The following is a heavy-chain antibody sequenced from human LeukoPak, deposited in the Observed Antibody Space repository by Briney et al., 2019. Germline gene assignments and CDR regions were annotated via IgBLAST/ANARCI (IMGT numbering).Heavy chain of an antibody. CDR2: ISGSGGST. CDR3: AKSPTTGTPRNYFDY. V-gene: IGHV3-23*01. Sequence: GGTLRLSCAASGFTFSSYGMSWVRQAPGKGLEWVSAISGSGGSTYYADSVKGRFTISRDNSKNTLYLQMNSLRAEDTAVYYCAKSPTTGTPRNYFDYWGQGTLVTVSS. D-gene: IGHD1-1*01. CDR1: GFTFSSYG. J-gene: IGHJ4*02.